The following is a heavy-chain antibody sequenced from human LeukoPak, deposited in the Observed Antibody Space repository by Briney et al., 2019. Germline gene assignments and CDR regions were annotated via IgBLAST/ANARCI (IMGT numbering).Heavy chain of an antibody. Sequence: SETLSLTCTVSGGSISSGDYYWSWIRQPPGKGLEWIGYIYYSGSTYYNPSLKSRVTISVDTSKNQFSLKLSSVTAADTAVYYCARGSLLRFGELSRGMDVWGQGTTVTVSS. D-gene: IGHD3-10*01. V-gene: IGHV4-30-4*01. CDR3: ARGSLLRFGELSRGMDV. J-gene: IGHJ6*02. CDR1: GGSISSGDYY. CDR2: IYYSGST.